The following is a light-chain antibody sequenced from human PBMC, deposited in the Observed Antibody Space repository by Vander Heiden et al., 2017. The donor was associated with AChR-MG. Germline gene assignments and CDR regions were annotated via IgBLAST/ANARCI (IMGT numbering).Light chain of an antibody. J-gene: IGLJ2*01. V-gene: IGLV3-1*01. CDR1: KLGDNF. CDR2: RHG. Sequence: SSDLTQPPSVSVSPGQTATITCSGGKLGDNFCSWYQQKSGHSPVLLIFRHGRRPSGLPERFSGSTSWNTATLTITGTQPVDEAYYYCQTWDRSTGIFGGGTKLTVL. CDR3: QTWDRSTGI.